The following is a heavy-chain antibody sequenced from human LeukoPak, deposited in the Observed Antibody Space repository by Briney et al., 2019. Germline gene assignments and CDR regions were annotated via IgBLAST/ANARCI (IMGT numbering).Heavy chain of an antibody. D-gene: IGHD6-13*01. CDR1: GGSISSSNW. Sequence: SETLSLTCAVSGGSISSSNWWSWVRQPPGKGLEWIGEIYHSGSTNYNPSLKSRVTISVDKSKNQFSLKLSSVTAADTAVYYCARDYQDVAAAGFDYWGQGTLVTVSS. J-gene: IGHJ4*02. CDR2: IYHSGST. V-gene: IGHV4-4*02. CDR3: ARDYQDVAAAGFDY.